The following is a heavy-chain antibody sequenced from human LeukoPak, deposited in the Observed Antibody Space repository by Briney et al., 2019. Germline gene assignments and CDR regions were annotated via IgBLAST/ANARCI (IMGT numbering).Heavy chain of an antibody. CDR2: ISSGSSTI. CDR3: AKDLCSSTSCYTGEY. J-gene: IGHJ4*02. Sequence: GGSLRLSCAASGFTFSSYSMNWVRQAPGKGLEWVSYISSGSSTIYYADSVKGRFTISRDNAKNSLYLQMNSLRAEDTAVYYCAKDLCSSTSCYTGEYWGQGTLVTVSS. D-gene: IGHD2-2*02. V-gene: IGHV3-48*04. CDR1: GFTFSSYS.